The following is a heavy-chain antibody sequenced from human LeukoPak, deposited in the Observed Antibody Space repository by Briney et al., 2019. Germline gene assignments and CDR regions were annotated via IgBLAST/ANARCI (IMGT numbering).Heavy chain of an antibody. Sequence: GGSLRLSCAAPGLTFSDYAVTWVRQAPGKGLEWVSSITGNGGTTVYTDSVEGRFTTSRDNSKNMVYLQMNSLRAEDTALYYCTKDPNGDYIGAFDPWGQGTLVTVSS. D-gene: IGHD4-17*01. J-gene: IGHJ5*02. V-gene: IGHV3-23*01. CDR1: GLTFSDYA. CDR2: ITGNGGTT. CDR3: TKDPNGDYIGAFDP.